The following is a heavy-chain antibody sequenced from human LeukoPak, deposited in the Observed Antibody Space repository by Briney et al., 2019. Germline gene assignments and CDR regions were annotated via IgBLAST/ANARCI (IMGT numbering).Heavy chain of an antibody. V-gene: IGHV1-69*05. J-gene: IGHJ4*02. CDR1: GGTFSSYA. Sequence: SVKVSCKASGGTFSSYAISWVRRAPGQGLEWMGGIIPIFGTANYAQKFQGRVTITTDESTSTAYMELSSLRSEDTAVYYCASASILTGSWHYFDYWGQGTLVTVSS. CDR3: ASASILTGSWHYFDY. D-gene: IGHD3-9*01. CDR2: IIPIFGTA.